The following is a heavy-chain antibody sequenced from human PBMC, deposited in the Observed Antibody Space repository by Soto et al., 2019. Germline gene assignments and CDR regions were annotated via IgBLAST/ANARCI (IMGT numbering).Heavy chain of an antibody. CDR2: IIPILGIA. CDR1: GGTFSSYT. V-gene: IGHV1-69*08. J-gene: IGHJ6*03. Sequence: QVQLVQSGAEVKKPGSSVKVSCKASGGTFSSYTISWVRQAPGQGLEWMGRIIPILGIANYAQKFQGRVTITADKSTCTAYMELSSLRSEDTAVYYCARESPDYYYYMDFWGKGTTVSVSS. CDR3: ARESPDYYYYMDF.